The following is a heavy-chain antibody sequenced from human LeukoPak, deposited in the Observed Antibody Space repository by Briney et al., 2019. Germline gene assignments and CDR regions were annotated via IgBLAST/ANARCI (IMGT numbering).Heavy chain of an antibody. V-gene: IGHV3-30*04. CDR3: ARDRDYYGSGNAFDI. J-gene: IGHJ3*02. D-gene: IGHD3-10*01. CDR1: GFTFSSYA. Sequence: PGRSLRLSCAASGFTFSSYAMHWVRQAPGKGLEWVAVISYDGSNKYYADSVKGRFTISRDNSKNTLYLQMNSLRAEDTAVYYCARDRDYYGSGNAFDIWGQGTMVTVSS. CDR2: ISYDGSNK.